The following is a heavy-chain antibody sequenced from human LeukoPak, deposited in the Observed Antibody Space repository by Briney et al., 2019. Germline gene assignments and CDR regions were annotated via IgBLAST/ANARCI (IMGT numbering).Heavy chain of an antibody. CDR2: IYYSGST. J-gene: IGHJ3*02. D-gene: IGHD3-22*01. Sequence: SETLSLTCTVSGYSISSGYYWGWIRQPPGKGLESIGSIYYSGSTYYNPSLKSRVTISVDTSKSQFSLKLSSVTAADTAVYYCARGSLYYYDSSGGTLGAFDIWGQGTMVTVSS. V-gene: IGHV4-38-2*02. CDR1: GYSISSGYY. CDR3: ARGSLYYYDSSGGTLGAFDI.